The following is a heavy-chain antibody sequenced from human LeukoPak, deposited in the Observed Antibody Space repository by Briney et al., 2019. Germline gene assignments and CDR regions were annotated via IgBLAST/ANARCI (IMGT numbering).Heavy chain of an antibody. CDR3: AKDDGSYYGFDY. CDR1: GFTFSSYA. Sequence: GGSLRLSCAASGFTFSSYAMSWVRQAPGKGLEWVSAISGSGGSTYYADSVKGRFTISRDNSKNTLYLQMNSLRAEDTAVYYRAKDDGSYYGFDYWGQGTLVTVSS. V-gene: IGHV3-23*01. D-gene: IGHD1-26*01. CDR2: ISGSGGST. J-gene: IGHJ4*02.